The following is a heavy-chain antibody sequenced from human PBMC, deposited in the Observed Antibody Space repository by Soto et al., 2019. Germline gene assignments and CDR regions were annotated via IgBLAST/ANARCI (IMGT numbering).Heavy chain of an antibody. Sequence: SETLSLTCAVYGESFSGYYWSWIRQPPGKGLEWIGEIHDSGSTNYNPSLKSRLIISVDTSRNQFSLKLSSVTAADTAVDYCARRGYSYGDPFDYWGKGTLVT. J-gene: IGHJ4*02. CDR3: ARRGYSYGDPFDY. CDR1: GESFSGYY. V-gene: IGHV4-34*01. D-gene: IGHD5-18*01. CDR2: IHDSGST.